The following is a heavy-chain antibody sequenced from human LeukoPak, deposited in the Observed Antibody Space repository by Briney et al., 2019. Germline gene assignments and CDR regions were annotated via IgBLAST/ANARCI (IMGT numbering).Heavy chain of an antibody. CDR3: ARERDDYGDRPYFDY. D-gene: IGHD4-17*01. CDR2: ISYDGSNK. Sequence: PGRSLRLSCAASGFTFSSYAMHWVRQAPGKGLEWVAVISYDGSNKYYPDSVKGRFTISRDNSKNTLYLQMNSLRAEDTAVYYCARERDDYGDRPYFDYWGQGTLVTVSS. V-gene: IGHV3-30*04. CDR1: GFTFSSYA. J-gene: IGHJ4*02.